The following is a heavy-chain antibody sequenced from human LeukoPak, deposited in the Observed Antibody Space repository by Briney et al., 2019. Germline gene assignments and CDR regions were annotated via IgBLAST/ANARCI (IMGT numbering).Heavy chain of an antibody. D-gene: IGHD2-2*01. Sequence: GGSLRLSCAASGFTFSSYSMSWVRQAPGKGLEWVSGISGNGVNTYHADSVKGRFTISRDNSKNTLYLQMNSLRVEDTAVYYCAKPMCSSTSCYRYFDYWGQGSPVTVSS. V-gene: IGHV3-23*01. CDR3: AKPMCSSTSCYRYFDY. CDR2: ISGNGVNT. J-gene: IGHJ4*02. CDR1: GFTFSSYS.